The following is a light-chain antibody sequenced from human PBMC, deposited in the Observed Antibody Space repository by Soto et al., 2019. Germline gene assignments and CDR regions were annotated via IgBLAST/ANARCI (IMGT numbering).Light chain of an antibody. CDR3: QQYNNWPRT. CDR1: QSVSNDF. V-gene: IGKV3-15*01. J-gene: IGKJ1*01. CDR2: GAS. Sequence: ENVLTQSPRTLSLSPGGRATPSCRASQSVSNDFLAWYQQKPGQAPRLLIYGASTRATGIPARFSGSGSGTEFTLTISSLQSEDFAVYYSQQYNNWPRTFGQGTKVDIK.